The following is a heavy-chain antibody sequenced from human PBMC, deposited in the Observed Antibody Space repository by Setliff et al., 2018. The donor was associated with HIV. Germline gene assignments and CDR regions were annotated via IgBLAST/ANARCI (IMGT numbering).Heavy chain of an antibody. J-gene: IGHJ4*02. CDR1: GYTFTSVY. Sequence: ASVKVSCKASGYTFTSVYMHWVRQAPGEGLEWMGLINPSGGRTTYAQNFKGRVTMTRDTSTNTVYMELSSLTSEDTAVYYCARGGEGLANWGQGTLVTVSS. D-gene: IGHD3-16*01. V-gene: IGHV1-46*03. CDR3: ARGGEGLAN. CDR2: INPSGGRT.